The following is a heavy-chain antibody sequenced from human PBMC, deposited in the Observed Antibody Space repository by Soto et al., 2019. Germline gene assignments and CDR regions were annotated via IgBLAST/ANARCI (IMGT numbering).Heavy chain of an antibody. V-gene: IGHV4-61*08. CDR2: IYYSGST. CDR1: GGSVSSGDYF. J-gene: IGHJ6*02. CDR3: ARSPNYYYYGFDV. D-gene: IGHD3-10*01. Sequence: SAPLSLTCTVSGGSVSSGDYFWSWLRQSPGKRLEWIAYIYYSGSTNYNPSLKSRATISVDTSKSQVSLTLTSMTAADAALYYCARSPNYYYYGFDVWGQGTAVTVS.